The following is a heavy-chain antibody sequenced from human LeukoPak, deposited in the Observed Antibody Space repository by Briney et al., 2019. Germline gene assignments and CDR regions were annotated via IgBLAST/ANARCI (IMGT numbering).Heavy chain of an antibody. D-gene: IGHD3-3*01. CDR1: GFTFGTYW. Sequence: GGSLRLSCVASGFTFGTYWMNWVRQSPGKGLEWVATIKEDGSEKYYMDSVKGRFTISRDNAKSSLYLQMNCLRVEDTAVYYCARGTHDFWSGYMGEGWYYGMDVWGQGTTVTVSS. V-gene: IGHV3-7*03. J-gene: IGHJ6*02. CDR3: ARGTHDFWSGYMGEGWYYGMDV. CDR2: IKEDGSEK.